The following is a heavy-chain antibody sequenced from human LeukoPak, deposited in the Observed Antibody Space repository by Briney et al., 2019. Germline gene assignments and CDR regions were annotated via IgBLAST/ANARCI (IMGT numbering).Heavy chain of an antibody. CDR1: GSSLISDW. V-gene: IGHV3-7*01. CDR2: INQDTLKK. J-gene: IGHJ4*02. CDR3: ATSPNWNGAEFYFER. Sequence: GGSLRLSCAVSGSSLISDWMTWLRQLPGKGLEWVANINQDTLKKSYLDSVKGRFTISRDHGKNALYLQMNSLRVEDTAVYFCATSPNWNGAEFYFERWGPGTLVIVSS. D-gene: IGHD1-1*01.